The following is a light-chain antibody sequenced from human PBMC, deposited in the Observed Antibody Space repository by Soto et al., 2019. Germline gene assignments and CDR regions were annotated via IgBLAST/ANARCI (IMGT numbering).Light chain of an antibody. CDR2: DAS. Sequence: EIVLTQSPGTLSLSPGERATLSCRASQTVRNNYLAWYQQKPAQAPRLLFYDASSRATRIRDRFSGGGSGTDFTLTISRLEPEDFAVYYCQQFSSYPLTFGGGTKVDIK. V-gene: IGKV3-20*01. J-gene: IGKJ4*01. CDR1: QTVRNNY. CDR3: QQFSSYPLT.